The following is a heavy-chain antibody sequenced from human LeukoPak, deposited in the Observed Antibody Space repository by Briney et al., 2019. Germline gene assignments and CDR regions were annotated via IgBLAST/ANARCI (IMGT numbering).Heavy chain of an antibody. CDR1: GGSISSSSYY. Sequence: SETLSLTCTVSGGSISSSSYYWGWIRQPPGKGLEWIGTIYYSGSTYYNPSLKSRVTISVDTSKNQFSLKLSSVTAADTAVYYCARVPLYGADSGVEAFDIWGQGTMVTVSS. J-gene: IGHJ3*02. V-gene: IGHV4-39*07. D-gene: IGHD4-17*01. CDR3: ARVPLYGADSGVEAFDI. CDR2: IYYSGST.